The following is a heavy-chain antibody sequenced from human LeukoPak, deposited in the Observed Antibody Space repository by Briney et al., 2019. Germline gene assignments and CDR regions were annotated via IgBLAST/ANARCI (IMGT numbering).Heavy chain of an antibody. CDR1: GVSISSYY. D-gene: IGHD6-19*01. Sequence: SETLSLTCTVSGVSISSYYWSWIRQPPGKGLEWIGEINHRGSTNYNPSLKSRVTISVDTSKDQFSLKLSSLTAADTAVYYCARVRPYSSGWYRGGNWFDPWGQGTLVTVSS. CDR2: INHRGST. J-gene: IGHJ5*02. CDR3: ARVRPYSSGWYRGGNWFDP. V-gene: IGHV4-34*01.